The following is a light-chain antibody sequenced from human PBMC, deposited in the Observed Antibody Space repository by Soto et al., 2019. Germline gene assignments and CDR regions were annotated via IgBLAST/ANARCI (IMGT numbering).Light chain of an antibody. CDR1: TGAVTSDYY. V-gene: IGLV7-43*01. CDR3: VLLYGGAWV. Sequence: QAVVTQEPSLTLSPGGTVTVTCALTTGAVTSDYYPNWFQRKPGQALRTLIYRTSNKHSWTPARFSGSLLGGKAALTLSGVQPEDEAAYYCVLLYGGAWVFGGGTQLTVL. J-gene: IGLJ3*02. CDR2: RTS.